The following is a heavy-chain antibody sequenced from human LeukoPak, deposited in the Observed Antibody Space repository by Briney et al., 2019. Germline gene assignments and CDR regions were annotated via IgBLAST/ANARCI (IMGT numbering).Heavy chain of an antibody. Sequence: GGSLRLSCAASGFTFSNAWMSWVRQAPGKGLEWVSAISGSGGSTYYADSVKGRFTISRDNSKNTLYLQMNSLRAEDTAVYYCAKDNDGLELTRFDYWGQGTLVTVSS. CDR2: ISGSGGST. CDR3: AKDNDGLELTRFDY. D-gene: IGHD1-1*01. J-gene: IGHJ4*02. CDR1: GFTFSNAW. V-gene: IGHV3-23*01.